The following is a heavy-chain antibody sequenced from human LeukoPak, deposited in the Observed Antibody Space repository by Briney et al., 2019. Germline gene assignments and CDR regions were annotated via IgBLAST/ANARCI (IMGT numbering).Heavy chain of an antibody. V-gene: IGHV1-8*01. Sequence: ASVKVSCKASGYTFTSYDINWVRQATGQGLEWMRWMNPNSGNTGYAQKFQGRVTMTRNTSISTAYMDLSSLTSEDTAVYYCARVPNYYGSGSPGYWGQGTLVTVSS. CDR2: MNPNSGNT. CDR3: ARVPNYYGSGSPGY. CDR1: GYTFTSYD. J-gene: IGHJ4*02. D-gene: IGHD3-10*01.